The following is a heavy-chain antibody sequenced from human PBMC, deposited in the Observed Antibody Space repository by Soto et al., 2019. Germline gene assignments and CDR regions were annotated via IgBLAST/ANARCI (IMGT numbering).Heavy chain of an antibody. D-gene: IGHD1-1*01. CDR2: IYPSVSS. Sequence: SETLSLTCNVSGFAIILGYYWSWFLQPPGKGLEWIGSIYPSVSSYHNPSLESRLTLSIDTSKNQFSLKLASVTAAGTALYYCAREKVGTTFFDNWGQGTQVTVSS. CDR3: AREKVGTTFFDN. J-gene: IGHJ4*02. CDR1: GFAIILGYY. V-gene: IGHV4-38-2*02.